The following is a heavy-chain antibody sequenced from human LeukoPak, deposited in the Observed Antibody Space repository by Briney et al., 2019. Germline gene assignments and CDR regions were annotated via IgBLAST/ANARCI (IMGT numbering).Heavy chain of an antibody. CDR2: IIPILGIA. V-gene: IGHV1-69*04. J-gene: IGHJ6*02. CDR3: ARDRGTTSRPEYYCCGMDV. CDR1: GGTFSSYA. D-gene: IGHD4-17*01. Sequence: GASVKVSCKASGGTFSSYAISWVRQAPGQGLEWMGRIIPILGIANYAQKFQGRVTITADKSTSTAYMELSSLRSEDTAVYYCARDRGTTSRPEYYCCGMDVWGQGTTVTVSS.